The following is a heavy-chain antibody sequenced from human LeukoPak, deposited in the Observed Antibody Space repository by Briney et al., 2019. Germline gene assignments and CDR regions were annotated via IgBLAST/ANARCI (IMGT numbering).Heavy chain of an antibody. CDR1: GFTFSSYS. D-gene: IGHD6-13*01. CDR2: ISSSSSYI. J-gene: IGHJ4*02. V-gene: IGHV3-21*01. Sequence: KPGGSLRLSCAASGFTFSSYSMNWVRQAPGKGLEWVSSISSSSSYIYYADSVKGRFTISRDNAKNSLYLQMSSLGAEDTAVYYCAREGVAAALDYWGQGTLVTVSS. CDR3: AREGVAAALDY.